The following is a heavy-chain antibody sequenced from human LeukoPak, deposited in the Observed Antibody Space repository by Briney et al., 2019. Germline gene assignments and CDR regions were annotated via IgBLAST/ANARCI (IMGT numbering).Heavy chain of an antibody. V-gene: IGHV3-66*01. CDR3: ARDDGSYYFDY. Sequence: GGTLRLSCAASGFTVSSNYMSWVRQAPGEGLEWVSVIYSGGSTYYADSVKGRFTISRDNSKNTLYLQMNSLRAEDTAVYYCARDDGSYYFDYWGQGTLVTVSS. CDR1: GFTVSSNY. D-gene: IGHD1-26*01. CDR2: IYSGGST. J-gene: IGHJ4*02.